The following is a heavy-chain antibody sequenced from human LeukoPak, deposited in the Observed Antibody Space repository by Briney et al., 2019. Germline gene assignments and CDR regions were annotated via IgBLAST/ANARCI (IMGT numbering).Heavy chain of an antibody. V-gene: IGHV3-9*01. J-gene: IGHJ4*02. Sequence: PGGSLRLSCAASGFTFDDYAMHWVRQAPGKGLEWVSGISWNSGSIGYADSVKGRFTISRDNAKNSLYLQMNSLRAEDTALYYCAKDAGGLGQLLFDYWGQGTLVTVSS. CDR3: AKDAGGLGQLLFDY. D-gene: IGHD1-26*01. CDR1: GFTFDDYA. CDR2: ISWNSGSI.